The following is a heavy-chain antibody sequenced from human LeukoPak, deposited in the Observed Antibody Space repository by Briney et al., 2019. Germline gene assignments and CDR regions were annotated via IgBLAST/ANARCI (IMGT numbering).Heavy chain of an antibody. Sequence: PSETLSLTCTVSGGSISSYYWSWIRQPPGKGLEWIGYIYYSGSTNYNPSLKCRVTISVDTSKNQFSLQLSSVTAADTAVYYCARSDSSGYYYVVFDYWGQGALVTVSS. CDR2: IYYSGST. J-gene: IGHJ4*02. CDR1: GGSISSYY. D-gene: IGHD3-22*01. V-gene: IGHV4-59*01. CDR3: ARSDSSGYYYVVFDY.